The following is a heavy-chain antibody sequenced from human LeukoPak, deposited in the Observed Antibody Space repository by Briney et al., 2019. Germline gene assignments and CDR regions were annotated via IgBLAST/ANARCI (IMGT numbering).Heavy chain of an antibody. V-gene: IGHV3-30*18. CDR3: AKEGAYSSGWYVPAVGFYYFDY. D-gene: IGHD6-19*01. CDR2: ISYDGRNK. J-gene: IGHJ4*02. Sequence: GGSLRLSCAASGFTFSSYGMHWVRQAPGKGLEWVAVISYDGRNKYYADSVKGRFTISRDNSKNTLYLQMNSLRAEDTAVYYCAKEGAYSSGWYVPAVGFYYFDYWGQGTLVTVSS. CDR1: GFTFSSYG.